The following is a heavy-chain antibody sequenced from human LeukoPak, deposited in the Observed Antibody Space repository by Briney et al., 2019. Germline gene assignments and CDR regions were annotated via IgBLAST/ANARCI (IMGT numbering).Heavy chain of an antibody. CDR3: ARDVEYTQRYGMDV. D-gene: IGHD3-3*01. J-gene: IGHJ6*02. CDR2: ISGNGGNT. Sequence: PGGSLRLSCAASGFTFSTFAMSWVRQAPGKGLEWVSGISGNGGNTYYADSVRGRFTISRDNSKNTLALQMSSLRADDTAMYYCARDVEYTQRYGMDVWGQGTTVTVSS. V-gene: IGHV3-23*01. CDR1: GFTFSTFA.